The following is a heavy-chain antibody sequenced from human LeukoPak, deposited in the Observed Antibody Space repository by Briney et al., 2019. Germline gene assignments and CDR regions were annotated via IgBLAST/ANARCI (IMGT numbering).Heavy chain of an antibody. V-gene: IGHV1-69*13. CDR3: ARDHEYSSSSGLDY. J-gene: IGHJ4*02. D-gene: IGHD6-6*01. Sequence: GASVKVSCKASGGTISSYAISWVRQAPGQGLEWMGGIIPIFGTANYAQKFQGRVTITADESTSTAYMELSSLRSEDTAVYYCARDHEYSSSSGLDYWGQGTLVTVSS. CDR1: GGTISSYA. CDR2: IIPIFGTA.